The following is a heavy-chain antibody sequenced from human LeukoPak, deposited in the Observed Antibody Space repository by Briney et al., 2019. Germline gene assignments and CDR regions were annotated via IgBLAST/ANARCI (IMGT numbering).Heavy chain of an antibody. Sequence: SVKVSCKASGGTFSSHAISWVRQAPGQGLEWMGRIIPIFGIANYAQKFQGRDTITADKSTSTAYMELSSLRSEDTAVYYCARAASQGPPYYFDYWGQGTLVTVSS. CDR3: ARAASQGPPYYFDY. CDR2: IIPIFGIA. CDR1: GGTFSSHA. J-gene: IGHJ4*02. V-gene: IGHV1-69*04.